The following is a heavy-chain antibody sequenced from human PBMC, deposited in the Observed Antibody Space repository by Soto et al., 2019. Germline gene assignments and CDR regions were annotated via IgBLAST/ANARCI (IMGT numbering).Heavy chain of an antibody. CDR3: ARRYGGAVDY. J-gene: IGHJ4*02. CDR2: IYYSGST. D-gene: IGHD3-10*01. V-gene: IGHV4-59*08. CDR1: GGSISSYY. Sequence: QVQLQESGPGLVKPSETLSLTCTVSGGSISSYYWSWIRQPPGKGLEWIGYIYYSGSTNYNPSLKSRITLSVDTSKNPFSLKLSSVTAADTAVYYCARRYGGAVDYWGQGTLVTVSS.